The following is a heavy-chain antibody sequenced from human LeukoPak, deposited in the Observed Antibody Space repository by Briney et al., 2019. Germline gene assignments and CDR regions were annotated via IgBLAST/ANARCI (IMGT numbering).Heavy chain of an antibody. Sequence: VASVKVSCKTSDYTFTSYGITWVRQAPGQGLEWMGWISTYNGKTNYVDKFQGRVTMTTDTFTKTVYMHLRSLRSDDTALYYCASGPYYEDLNPDYFDYWGHGTLVTVYS. CDR1: DYTFTSYG. CDR3: ASGPYYEDLNPDYFDY. CDR2: ISTYNGKT. D-gene: IGHD3-16*01. J-gene: IGHJ4*01. V-gene: IGHV1-18*01.